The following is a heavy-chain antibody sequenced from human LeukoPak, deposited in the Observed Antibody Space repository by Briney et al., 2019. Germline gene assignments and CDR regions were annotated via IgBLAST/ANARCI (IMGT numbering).Heavy chain of an antibody. CDR3: ARLMGYCSSTSCAKRFLYYYYGMDV. Sequence: PSETLSLTCSVSGGSISSYYWSWIRQPPGRGLAWIGCIYYCGSTNYNPSLKSRVTISVDTSKNQFSLKLSSVTAADTAVYYCARLMGYCSSTSCAKRFLYYYYGMDVWGQGTTVTVSS. D-gene: IGHD2-2*01. CDR2: IYYCGST. V-gene: IGHV4-59*08. CDR1: GGSISSYY. J-gene: IGHJ6*02.